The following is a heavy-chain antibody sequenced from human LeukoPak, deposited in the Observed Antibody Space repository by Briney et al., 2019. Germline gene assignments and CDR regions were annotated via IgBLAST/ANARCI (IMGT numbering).Heavy chain of an antibody. CDR1: GFTFSSYA. D-gene: IGHD4-17*01. V-gene: IGHV3-23*01. CDR3: AKDPLMDYGDYVWNWFDP. CDR2: ISGSGGST. Sequence: TGGSLRLSCAASGFTFSSYAMSWVRQAPEKGLEWVSAISGSGGSTYYADSVKGRFTISRDNSKNTLYLQMNSLRVEDTAVYYCAKDPLMDYGDYVWNWFDPWGQGTLVTVSS. J-gene: IGHJ5*02.